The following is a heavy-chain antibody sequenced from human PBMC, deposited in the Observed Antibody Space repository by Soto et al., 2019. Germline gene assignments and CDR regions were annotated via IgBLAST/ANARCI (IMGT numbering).Heavy chain of an antibody. D-gene: IGHD2-15*01. CDR1: GGSINQYY. V-gene: IGHV4-59*08. CDR3: ARRGWSDPVLHFDY. Sequence: SETLSLTCTGSGGSINQYYWTWIRQPPGKGLEWMGYIYYSGTTTNYNPSLKSRVTLSVDTSKNHFSLKLSSVTAAGTALYYWARRGWSDPVLHFDYPGQRTLVIVSS. CDR2: IYYSGTTT. J-gene: IGHJ4*02.